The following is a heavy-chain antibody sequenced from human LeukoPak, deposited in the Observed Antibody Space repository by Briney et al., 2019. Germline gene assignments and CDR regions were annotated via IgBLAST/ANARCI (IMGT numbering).Heavy chain of an antibody. Sequence: SQTLSLTCTVSGGSISSGSYYWSWIRQPPGKGLEWIGYIYHSGSTYYNPSLKSRVTISVDRSKNQFSLKLSSVTAADTAVYYCARTGTRYGSSSVDYWGQGTLVTVSS. CDR1: GGSISSGSYY. CDR2: IYHSGST. CDR3: ARTGTRYGSSSVDY. J-gene: IGHJ4*02. V-gene: IGHV4-30-2*01. D-gene: IGHD6-6*01.